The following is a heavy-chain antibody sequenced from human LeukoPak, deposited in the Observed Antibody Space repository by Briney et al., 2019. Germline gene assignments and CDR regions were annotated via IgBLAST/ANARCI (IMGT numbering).Heavy chain of an antibody. CDR2: IYYSGST. D-gene: IGHD3-22*01. CDR1: GGSISSGGYY. CDR3: ARNSSGYYFSTHDAFDI. Sequence: PSETLSLTCTVSGGSISSGGYYWSWIRQHPGKGLEWIGYIYYSGSTYYNPSLKSRVTISVDTSKNQFSLKLSSVTAADTAVYYCARNSSGYYFSTHDAFDIWGQETMVTVS. V-gene: IGHV4-31*03. J-gene: IGHJ3*02.